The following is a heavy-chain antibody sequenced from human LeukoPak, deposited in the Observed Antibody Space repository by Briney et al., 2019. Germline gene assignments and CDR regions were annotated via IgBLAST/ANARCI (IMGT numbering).Heavy chain of an antibody. Sequence: GGSLRLSCADSGFTFSRYWMSWVRQAPGKGLEWVANIKQDGSEKYYVDSVKGRFTISRDNAKNSLYLQMNSLRAEDTAVYYCAREIDNYFYDSSGCPDYWGQGTLVTVSS. CDR1: GFTFSRYW. CDR2: IKQDGSEK. J-gene: IGHJ4*02. CDR3: AREIDNYFYDSSGCPDY. D-gene: IGHD3-22*01. V-gene: IGHV3-7*01.